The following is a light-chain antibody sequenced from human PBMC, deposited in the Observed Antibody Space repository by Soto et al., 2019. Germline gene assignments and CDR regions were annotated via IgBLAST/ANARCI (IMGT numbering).Light chain of an antibody. Sequence: QSVLTQPPSVSAAPGQRVTISCSGSSSNIGSNYVSWYQQLPGTAPKLLIYDNYKRPSGIPDRFSGSTSGTSATLAIAGLQTGDEADYHCGSFTGGITPYVFGTGTKLTVL. J-gene: IGLJ1*01. V-gene: IGLV1-51*01. CDR1: SSNIGSNY. CDR3: GSFTGGITPYV. CDR2: DNY.